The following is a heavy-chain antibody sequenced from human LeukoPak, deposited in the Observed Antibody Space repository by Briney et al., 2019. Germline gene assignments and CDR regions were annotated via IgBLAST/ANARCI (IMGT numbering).Heavy chain of an antibody. CDR2: FSGSGGNT. Sequence: GGPLRLFCAASGLPFSSYAMSWVRRAPGKGLECVSAFSGSGGNTYYADSVKGRFTIARDNSKNTLYLQMNSLRAEDTAVYYCAKDTASGSYFDYWGQGTLVTVSS. V-gene: IGHV3-23*01. D-gene: IGHD1-26*01. CDR1: GLPFSSYA. J-gene: IGHJ4*02. CDR3: AKDTASGSYFDY.